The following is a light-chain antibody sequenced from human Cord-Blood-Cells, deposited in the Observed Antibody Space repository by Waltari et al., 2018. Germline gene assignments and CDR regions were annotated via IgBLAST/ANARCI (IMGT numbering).Light chain of an antibody. CDR3: CSYAGSSTFRV. CDR2: EGS. V-gene: IGLV2-23*03. Sequence: QSALTQPASVSGSPAQSITISCTGTSRDVGCYNLVSWYQQHPGKAPQLMIYEGSKRPSGVSHGFSGSKSGNTASLTISALEAADEADYYCCSYAGSSTFRVFGGGTRLTVL. CDR1: SRDVGCYNL. J-gene: IGLJ2*01.